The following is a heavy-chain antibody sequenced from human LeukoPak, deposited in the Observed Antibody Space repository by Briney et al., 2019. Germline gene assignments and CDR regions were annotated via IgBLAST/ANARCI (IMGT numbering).Heavy chain of an antibody. CDR1: GGSISSYY. CDR2: IYYSGST. CDR3: ARTTTVTKILDY. Sequence: PSETLSLTCTVSGGSISSYYWSWIRQPPGKGLEWIEYIYYSGSTNYNPSLKSRVTISVDTSKNQFSLKLSSVTAADTAVYYCARTTTVTKILDYWGQGTLVTVSS. J-gene: IGHJ4*02. D-gene: IGHD4-17*01. V-gene: IGHV4-59*01.